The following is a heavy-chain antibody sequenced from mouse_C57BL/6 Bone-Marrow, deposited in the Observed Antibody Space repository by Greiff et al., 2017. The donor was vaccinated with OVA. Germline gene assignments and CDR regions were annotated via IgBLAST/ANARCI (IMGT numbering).Heavy chain of an antibody. CDR1: GYAFSSSW. CDR3: ALGNSDAMDY. D-gene: IGHD2-1*01. V-gene: IGHV1-82*01. Sequence: QVQLKESGPELVKPGASVKISCKASGYAFSSSWMNWVKQRPGKGLEWIGRIYPGDGDTNYNGKFKGKATLTADKSSSTAYMQLSSLTSEDSAVYFCALGNSDAMDYWGQGTSVTVSS. J-gene: IGHJ4*01. CDR2: IYPGDGDT.